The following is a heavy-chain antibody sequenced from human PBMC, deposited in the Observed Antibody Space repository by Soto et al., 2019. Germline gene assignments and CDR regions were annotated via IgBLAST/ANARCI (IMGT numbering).Heavy chain of an antibody. CDR3: AKAAFLTTVTTACWFDP. V-gene: IGHV3-23*01. CDR1: GFTFSSYA. D-gene: IGHD4-4*01. J-gene: IGHJ5*02. CDR2: ISGSGGST. Sequence: GGSLRLSCAASGFTFSSYAMSWVRQAPGKGLEWVSAISGSGGSTYYADSVKGRFTISRDNSKNTLYLQMNSLRAEDTAVYYCAKAAFLTTVTTACWFDPWGQGTLVTVSS.